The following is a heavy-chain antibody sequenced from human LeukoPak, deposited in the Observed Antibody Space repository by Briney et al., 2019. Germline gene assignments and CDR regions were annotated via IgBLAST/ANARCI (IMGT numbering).Heavy chain of an antibody. D-gene: IGHD3-3*01. CDR1: GYTFTSYD. J-gene: IGHJ6*02. CDR2: MNPNSGNT. V-gene: IGHV1-8*01. CDR3: ARGFSSLNFGVVIIPYYYYGMDV. Sequence: VASVKVSCKASGYTFTSYDINWVRQATGQGLEWMGWMNPNSGNTGYAQKFQGRVTMTRNTSISTAYMELSGLRSEDTAVYYCARGFSSLNFGVVIIPYYYYGMDVWGQGTTVTVSS.